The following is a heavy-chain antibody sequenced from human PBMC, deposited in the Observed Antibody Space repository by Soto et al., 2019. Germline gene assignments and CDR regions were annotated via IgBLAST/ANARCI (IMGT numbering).Heavy chain of an antibody. D-gene: IGHD3-16*01. CDR1: GFTFSSNA. CDR3: AKLVGETVVIMFDF. Sequence: GSLRLSFAASGFTFSSNAMSWVRQAPGKGLEWVSTISSSSGSTYYADSVKGRFTISRDKSKNTMYLQMNSLRAEDTAVYYCAKLVGETVVIMFDFWGQGTLVTVSS. CDR2: ISSSSGST. V-gene: IGHV3-23*01. J-gene: IGHJ4*02.